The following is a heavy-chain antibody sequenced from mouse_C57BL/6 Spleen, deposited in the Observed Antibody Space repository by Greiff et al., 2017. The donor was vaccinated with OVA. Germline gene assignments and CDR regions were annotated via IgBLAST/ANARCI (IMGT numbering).Heavy chain of an antibody. CDR3: ARSGIYYGSSYYAMDY. V-gene: IGHV1-20*01. Sequence: VHVKQSGPELVKPGDSVKISCKASGYSFTGYFMNWVMQSHGKSLEWIGRINPYNGDTFYNQKFKGKATLTVDKSSSTAHMELRSLTSEDSAVYYCARSGIYYGSSYYAMDYWGQGTSVTVSS. CDR1: GYSFTGYF. J-gene: IGHJ4*01. CDR2: INPYNGDT. D-gene: IGHD1-1*01.